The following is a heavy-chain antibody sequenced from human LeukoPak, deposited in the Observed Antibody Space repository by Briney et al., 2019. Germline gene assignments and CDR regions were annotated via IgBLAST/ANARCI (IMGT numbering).Heavy chain of an antibody. J-gene: IGHJ4*02. V-gene: IGHV3-33*06. CDR3: AKDYSRIASTDYFDY. D-gene: IGHD2-15*01. CDR2: IWYDGSNK. Sequence: GGSLRLSCAASGFTFSSYGMHWVRQAPGKGLEWVAVIWYDGSNKYYADSVKGRFTISRDNSKNTLYLQMNSLRAEDTAVYYCAKDYSRIASTDYFDYWGQGTLVTVSS. CDR1: GFTFSSYG.